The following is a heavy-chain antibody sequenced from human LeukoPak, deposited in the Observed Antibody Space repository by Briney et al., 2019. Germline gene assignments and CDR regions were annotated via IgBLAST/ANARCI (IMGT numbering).Heavy chain of an antibody. J-gene: IGHJ4*02. CDR1: GDSVSGSSVA. Sequence: SQTLSLTCAISGDSVSGSSVAWNWIRQSPSRGLEWLGRTYYRSKWLVDYAESLKGRITINADTSKNQLSLQLHSVTPEDTAIYYCTRFYDTNSFDYWGQGPWSPSPQ. D-gene: IGHD3-16*01. V-gene: IGHV6-1*01. CDR2: TYYRSKWLV. CDR3: TRFYDTNSFDY.